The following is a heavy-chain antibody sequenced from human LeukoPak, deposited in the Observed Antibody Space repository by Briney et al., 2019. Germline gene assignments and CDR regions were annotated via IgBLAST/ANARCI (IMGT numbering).Heavy chain of an antibody. J-gene: IGHJ4*02. CDR1: DASVSSSNYY. V-gene: IGHV4-39*02. Sequence: PSEPLSFTCTAADASVSSSNYYWRWIRQPPRKWLEWIGNSFYDRNTFYTPSLKSRISISMATSKTHFSLRLTSVTAAATAIYYCARYGVSYYFAGGGQGSLVT. CDR2: SFYDRNT. CDR3: ARYGVSYYFAG. D-gene: IGHD5/OR15-5a*01.